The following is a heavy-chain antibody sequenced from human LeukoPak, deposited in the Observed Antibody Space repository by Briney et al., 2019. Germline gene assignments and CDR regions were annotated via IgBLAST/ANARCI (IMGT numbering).Heavy chain of an antibody. D-gene: IGHD4-17*01. Sequence: GGSLRLSCAASGFTFMTYWMSWVRQAPGKGLEWVANIKQDVSEKYYVDSVKGRFTISRDNAKNSLYLQMNSLRAEDTALYYCAKASGPYGDYNHFDYWGQGTLVTVSS. V-gene: IGHV3-7*03. CDR3: AKASGPYGDYNHFDY. CDR1: GFTFMTYW. J-gene: IGHJ4*02. CDR2: IKQDVSEK.